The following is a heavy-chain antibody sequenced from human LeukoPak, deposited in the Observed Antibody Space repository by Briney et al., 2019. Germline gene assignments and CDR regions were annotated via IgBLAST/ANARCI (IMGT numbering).Heavy chain of an antibody. Sequence: PSQTLSLTCTVSGGSISRGGYYWSWIRQHPGKGLEWIGYIYYSGSTYYNPSLKSRVTISVDTSKNQFSLKLSSVTAADTAVYYCARDVSGSGSYLFHWFDPWGQGTLVTVSS. CDR3: ARDVSGSGSYLFHWFDP. D-gene: IGHD3-10*01. CDR2: IYYSGST. CDR1: GGSISRGGYY. J-gene: IGHJ5*02. V-gene: IGHV4-31*03.